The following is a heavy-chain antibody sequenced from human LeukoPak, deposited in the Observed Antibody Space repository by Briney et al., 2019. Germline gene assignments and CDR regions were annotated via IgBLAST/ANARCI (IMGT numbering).Heavy chain of an antibody. CDR3: ARESYVRNWFDP. CDR1: GYTFTGYY. D-gene: IGHD3-10*02. J-gene: IGHJ5*02. V-gene: IGHV1-2*02. CDR2: INPNSGGT. Sequence: ASVKVSCKASGYTFTGYYMHWVRQATGQGLEWMGWINPNSGGTNYAQKFQGRVTMTRDTSISTAYMELSRLRSDDTAVYYCARESYVRNWFDPWGQGTLVTVSS.